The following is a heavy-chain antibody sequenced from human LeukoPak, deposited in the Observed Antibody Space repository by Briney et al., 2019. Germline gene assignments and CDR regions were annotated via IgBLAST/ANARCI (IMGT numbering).Heavy chain of an antibody. J-gene: IGHJ4*02. Sequence: ASVKVSCKASGGTFSSYAISWVRQAPGQGLEWMGGIIPIFGTANYAQKFQGRVTITADKSTSTAYMELSSLRSEDTAVYYCARVMNREGTNYWGQGTLVTVSS. D-gene: IGHD1/OR15-1a*01. CDR2: IIPIFGTA. V-gene: IGHV1-69*06. CDR3: ARVMNREGTNY. CDR1: GGTFSSYA.